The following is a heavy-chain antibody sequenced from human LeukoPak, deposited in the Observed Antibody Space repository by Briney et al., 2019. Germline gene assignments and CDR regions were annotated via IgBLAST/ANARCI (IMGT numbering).Heavy chain of an antibody. J-gene: IGHJ4*02. D-gene: IGHD1-1*01. CDR2: ISSSSSYI. CDR3: AKAETMTQRGYFDY. Sequence: GGSLRLSCAASGFTFSSYSMNWVRQAPGKGLEWVSSISSSSSYIYYADSVKGRFTISRDNAKNSLYLQMNSLRAEDTAVYYCAKAETMTQRGYFDYWGQGTPVTVSS. V-gene: IGHV3-21*01. CDR1: GFTFSSYS.